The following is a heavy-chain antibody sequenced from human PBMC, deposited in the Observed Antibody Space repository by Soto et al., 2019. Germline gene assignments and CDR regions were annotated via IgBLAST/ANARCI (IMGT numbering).Heavy chain of an antibody. J-gene: IGHJ5*02. Sequence: SETLSLTCTVSGGSISSGDYYWSWIRQPPGKGLEWIGYIYYSGSTYYNPSLKSRATISVDTSKNQFSLKLSSVTAADTAVYYCARVRRGYSYGFSWFDPWGQGTLVTVSS. CDR1: GGSISSGDYY. D-gene: IGHD5-18*01. V-gene: IGHV4-30-4*01. CDR2: IYYSGST. CDR3: ARVRRGYSYGFSWFDP.